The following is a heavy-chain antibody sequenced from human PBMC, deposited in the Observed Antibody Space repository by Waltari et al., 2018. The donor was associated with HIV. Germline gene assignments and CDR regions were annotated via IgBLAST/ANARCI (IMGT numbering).Heavy chain of an antibody. Sequence: QMQLVQSGPEVKKPGTSVKVSCKASGFTFTSSAVQWVRQARGQRLEWIGWIVVGSGNTNYAQKFQERVTITRDMSTSTAYMELSSLRSEDTAVYYCAALSPVWYYDSSGYPPRWGQGTLVTVSS. V-gene: IGHV1-58*01. CDR3: AALSPVWYYDSSGYPPR. D-gene: IGHD3-22*01. CDR1: GFTFTSSA. CDR2: IVVGSGNT. J-gene: IGHJ4*02.